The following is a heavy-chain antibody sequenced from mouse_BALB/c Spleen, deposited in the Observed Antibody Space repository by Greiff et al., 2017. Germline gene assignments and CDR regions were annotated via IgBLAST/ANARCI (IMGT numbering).Heavy chain of an antibody. D-gene: IGHD2-14*01. J-gene: IGHJ4*01. CDR3: ARRYRYGGGYYAMDY. Sequence: EVKVVESGGGLVKPGGSLKLSCAASGFTFSSYAMSWVRQTPEKGLEWVATISSGGSYTYYPDSVKGRFTISRDNAKNTLYLQMGSLRSEDTAMYYCARRYRYGGGYYAMDYWGQGTSVTVSS. CDR2: ISSGGSYT. CDR1: GFTFSSYA. V-gene: IGHV5-9-3*01.